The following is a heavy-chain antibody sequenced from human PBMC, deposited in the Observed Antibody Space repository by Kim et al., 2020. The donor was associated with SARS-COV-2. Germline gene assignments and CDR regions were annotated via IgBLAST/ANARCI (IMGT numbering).Heavy chain of an antibody. D-gene: IGHD5-12*01. V-gene: IGHV3-11*04. CDR2: ISSSGSTI. CDR1: GFTLSDYY. J-gene: IGHJ4*02. CDR3: ARDPDEWLWTRRVPFDY. Sequence: GGSLRLSCAASGFTLSDYYMSWIRQAPGKGLEWVSYISSSGSTIYYADSVKGRFTISRDNAKNSLYLQMNSLRAEDTAVYYCARDPDEWLWTRRVPFDYWGQGTLVTVSS.